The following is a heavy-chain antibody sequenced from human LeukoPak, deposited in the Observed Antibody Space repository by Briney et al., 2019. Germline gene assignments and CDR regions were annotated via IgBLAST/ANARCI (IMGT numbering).Heavy chain of an antibody. Sequence: SETLSLTCTVSDGSISSSSYYWGWIRQPPGKGLEWIGSIYYSGSTYYNPSLKSRVTISVDTSKNQFSLKLSSVTAADTAVYYCARVSYDSSGYGAFDIWGQGTMVTVSS. CDR1: DGSISSSSYY. V-gene: IGHV4-39*07. D-gene: IGHD3-22*01. J-gene: IGHJ3*02. CDR3: ARVSYDSSGYGAFDI. CDR2: IYYSGST.